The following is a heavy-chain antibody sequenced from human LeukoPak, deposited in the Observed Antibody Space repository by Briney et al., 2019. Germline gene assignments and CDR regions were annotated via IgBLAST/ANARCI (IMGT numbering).Heavy chain of an antibody. CDR3: ARDSGDTAMVTFDY. J-gene: IGHJ4*02. V-gene: IGHV4-61*01. Sequence: SETLSLTCTVSGGSVSSGSYYWSWIRQPPGKGLEWIGYIYYSGSTSYNPSLKSRVTISVDTSKNQFSLKLSSVTAADTAVYYCARDSGDTAMVTFDYWGQGTLVTVSP. CDR2: IYYSGST. D-gene: IGHD5-18*01. CDR1: GGSVSSGSYY.